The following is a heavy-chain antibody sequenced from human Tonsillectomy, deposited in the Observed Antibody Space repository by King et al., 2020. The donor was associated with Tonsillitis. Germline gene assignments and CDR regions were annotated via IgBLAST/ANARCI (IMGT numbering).Heavy chain of an antibody. CDR2: ISSSSSYI. D-gene: IGHD1-1*01. V-gene: IGHV3-21*01. J-gene: IGHJ4*02. Sequence: VQLVESGGGLGKPGGSLRLSCAASGFTFSSYSMNWVRQAPGKGLEWVSSISSSSSYIYYTDSVKGRFTISRDNPKNSLYLQMNSLRADDTDVYYCARASRLERRTDYWGQGTLVTVSS. CDR3: ARASRLERRTDY. CDR1: GFTFSSYS.